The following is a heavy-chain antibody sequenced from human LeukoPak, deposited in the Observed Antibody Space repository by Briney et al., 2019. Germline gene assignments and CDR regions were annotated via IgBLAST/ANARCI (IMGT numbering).Heavy chain of an antibody. CDR3: ASGGWGSTRVDY. Sequence: PSETLSLTCTVSGGPISSHYWSWIRQPPGKGLEWIGYIYSRVSTNYNPSLKSRVTMSVDTSNNQFSLRLSSVTAADTAVYYCASGGWGSTRVDYWGQGTLVTVSS. CDR1: GGPISSHY. D-gene: IGHD7-27*01. J-gene: IGHJ4*02. CDR2: IYSRVST. V-gene: IGHV4-59*11.